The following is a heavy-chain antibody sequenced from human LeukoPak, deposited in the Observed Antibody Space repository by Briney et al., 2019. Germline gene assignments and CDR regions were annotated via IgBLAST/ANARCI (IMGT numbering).Heavy chain of an antibody. Sequence: GESLKISCKGSGYSFTSYWIGWVRQMPGKGLEWMGIIYPGDSDTRYSPSFRGQVTISADKSISTAYLQWSSLKASDTAMYYRARRGYDILTGYYFEPPNWFDPWGQGTLVTVSS. V-gene: IGHV5-51*01. CDR1: GYSFTSYW. CDR3: ARRGYDILTGYYFEPPNWFDP. J-gene: IGHJ5*02. D-gene: IGHD3-9*01. CDR2: IYPGDSDT.